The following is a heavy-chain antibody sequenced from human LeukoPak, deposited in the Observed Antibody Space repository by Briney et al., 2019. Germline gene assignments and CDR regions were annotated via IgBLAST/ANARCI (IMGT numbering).Heavy chain of an antibody. CDR3: ARRNIAAAALDY. CDR1: GFTFSGYS. CDR2: ISSSSSYI. Sequence: GGSLRLSCAASGFTFSGYSMNWVRQAPGKGLEWVSSISSSSSYIYYADSVKGRFTISRDNAKNSLYLQMNSLRAEDTAVYYCARRNIAAAALDYWGQGTLVTVSS. J-gene: IGHJ4*02. D-gene: IGHD6-13*01. V-gene: IGHV3-21*03.